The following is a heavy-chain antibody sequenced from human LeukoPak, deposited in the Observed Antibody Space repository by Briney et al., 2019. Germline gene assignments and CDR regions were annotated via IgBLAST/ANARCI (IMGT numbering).Heavy chain of an antibody. CDR2: IKQDGSQR. V-gene: IGHV3-7*01. D-gene: IGHD2-21*02. J-gene: IGHJ4*02. Sequence: GGSLRFSCTASGFTFSDYWMTWVRQAPGKGPEWVANIKQDGSQRYYVDSVRGRFTISRDNAKNSLFLQMNGLRAEDTAVSYCATNDGGSDWHFVNWGQGALVTVSS. CDR3: ATNDGGSDWHFVN. CDR1: GFTFSDYW.